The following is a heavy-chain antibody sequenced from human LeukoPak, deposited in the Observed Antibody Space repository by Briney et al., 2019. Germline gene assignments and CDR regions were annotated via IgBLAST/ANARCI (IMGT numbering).Heavy chain of an antibody. CDR2: IYYSGST. CDR3: ARVPYDYVWGSYRFLDY. D-gene: IGHD3-16*02. J-gene: IGHJ4*02. V-gene: IGHV4-59*08. Sequence: SETLSLTCTVSGGSIGSYYWSWIRQPPGKGLEWIGYIYYSGSTNYNPSLKSRVTISVDTSKNQFSLKLSSVTAADTAVYYCARVPYDYVWGSYRFLDYWGQGTLVTVSS. CDR1: GGSIGSYY.